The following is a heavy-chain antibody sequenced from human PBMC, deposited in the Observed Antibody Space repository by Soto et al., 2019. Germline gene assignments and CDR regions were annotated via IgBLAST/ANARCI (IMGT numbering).Heavy chain of an antibody. CDR1: CGSIGSGGYK. D-gene: IGHD3-10*01. CDR2: IYDIGIT. CDR3: ARGGGSGNIWYLGR. Sequence: SEILSLTCTIPCGSIGSGGYKWRWIRQHPGKGLEWIGSIYDIGITYYNASLKSRVTISVGTSKNQFSLTLTTVTAADTAVNYCARGGGSGNIWYLGRGGRGTL. J-gene: IGHJ2*01. V-gene: IGHV4-31*03.